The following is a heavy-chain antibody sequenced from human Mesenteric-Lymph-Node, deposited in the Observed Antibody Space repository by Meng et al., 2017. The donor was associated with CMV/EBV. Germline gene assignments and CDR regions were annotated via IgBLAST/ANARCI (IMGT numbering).Heavy chain of an antibody. J-gene: IGHJ4*02. Sequence: ASVKVSCKSSGYTFIDYGIAWVRQAPGQGLEWMGWISGHYGNTNFAQKFKGRVTMTRDASSSTAYMELWSLTSDDSTVYYCAGNIVGGTDFEYWGQGTLVTVSS. V-gene: IGHV1-18*01. CDR2: ISGHYGNT. CDR3: AGNIVGGTDFEY. CDR1: GYTFIDYG. D-gene: IGHD1-26*01.